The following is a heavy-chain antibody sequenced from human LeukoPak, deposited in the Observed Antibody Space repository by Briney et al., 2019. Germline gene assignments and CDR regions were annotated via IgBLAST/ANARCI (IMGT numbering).Heavy chain of an antibody. CDR3: ASAGIAAAGTFDY. CDR2: ISSSSSTI. D-gene: IGHD6-13*01. Sequence: GGSLRLSCAASGFTLSDHYMSWIRQSPGKGLEWVSYISSSSSTIYYADSVKGRFTISRDNAKNSLYLQMNSLRAEDTAVYYCASAGIAAAGTFDYWGQGTLVTVSS. J-gene: IGHJ4*02. V-gene: IGHV3-11*04. CDR1: GFTLSDHY.